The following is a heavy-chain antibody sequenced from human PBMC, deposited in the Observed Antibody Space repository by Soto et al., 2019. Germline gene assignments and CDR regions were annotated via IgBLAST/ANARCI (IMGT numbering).Heavy chain of an antibody. CDR2: IYSGTT. V-gene: IGHV4-30-2*01. Sequence: SETLSLTCSVSGGSIISGGYSWSCSRQPPGKGLERIGYIYSGTTYYNPSLERRLNTAMDRCKNQASLSLKSVTAADTAVYYCAREASGEFFDFWGQGTLVTVSS. CDR1: GGSIISGGYS. CDR3: AREASGEFFDF. J-gene: IGHJ4*02. D-gene: IGHD2-15*01.